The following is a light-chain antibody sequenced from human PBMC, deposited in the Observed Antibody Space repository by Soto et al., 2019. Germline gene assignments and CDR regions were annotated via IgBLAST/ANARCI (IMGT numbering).Light chain of an antibody. CDR2: GDS. V-gene: IGLV3-21*02. CDR3: QVWDNISNHVV. CDR1: NIGSKS. Sequence: SYELTQPPSVSVAPGQTARITCGGNNIGSKSVHWYQQKSGQAPVLVVYGDSDRPSGVPERFSGSNSGNTATLTISRVEAGDEADYYCQVWDNISNHVVFGGGTQLTVL. J-gene: IGLJ2*01.